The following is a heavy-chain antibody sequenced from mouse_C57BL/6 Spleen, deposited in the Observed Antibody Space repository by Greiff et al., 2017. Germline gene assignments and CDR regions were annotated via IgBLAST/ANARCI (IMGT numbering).Heavy chain of an antibody. CDR1: GFTFSSYG. CDR3: ARHPSITTVVATNFDV. J-gene: IGHJ1*03. Sequence: EVQGVESGGDLVKPGGSLKLSCAASGFTFSSYGMSWVRQTPDKRLEWVATISSGGSYTYYPDSVKGRFTISRDNAKNTLYLQMSSLKSEDTAMYCCARHPSITTVVATNFDVWGTGTTVTVSS. D-gene: IGHD1-1*01. CDR2: ISSGGSYT. V-gene: IGHV5-6*01.